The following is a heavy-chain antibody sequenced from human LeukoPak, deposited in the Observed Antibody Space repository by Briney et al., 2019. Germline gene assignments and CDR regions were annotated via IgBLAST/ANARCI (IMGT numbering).Heavy chain of an antibody. J-gene: IGHJ2*01. CDR2: VSGLSGTT. Sequence: GGSLRLSCGAAGLTFGYCSFNWCRRAAGKGLVGRSSVSGLSGTTYYADSVKGRFTISRDDAKDTVYLQMNSLRDEHTAVYYCPSPGLPLYYNTRDPDWYFDLWPRGPLVTVPS. V-gene: IGHV3-48*02. D-gene: IGHD3-22*01. CDR3: PSPGLPLYYNTRDPDWYFDL. CDR1: GLTFGYCS.